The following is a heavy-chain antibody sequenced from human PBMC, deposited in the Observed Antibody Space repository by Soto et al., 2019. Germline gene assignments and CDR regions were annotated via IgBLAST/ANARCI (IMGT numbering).Heavy chain of an antibody. J-gene: IGHJ6*02. CDR3: AKDILRDQLDWGMDV. CDR1: GFIFSGYG. V-gene: IGHV3-30*18. D-gene: IGHD3-9*01. Sequence: QVQLVESGGGVVQPGGSLRLSCSGSGFIFSGYGMHWVRQPTGKGLEWVAVISYDGRRKYYEDSVKGRFTVSRDNSQNTVYLEMNSLRVEDSAIYYCAKDILRDQLDWGMDVWGQGTTVTVSS. CDR2: ISYDGRRK.